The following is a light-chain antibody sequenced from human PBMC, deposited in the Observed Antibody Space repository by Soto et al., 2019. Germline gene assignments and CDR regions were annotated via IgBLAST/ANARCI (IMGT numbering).Light chain of an antibody. V-gene: IGKV1-5*03. CDR3: QQYNIVSWT. J-gene: IGKJ1*01. Sequence: DIQMTQSPSTLSASVGDRVTITCRASQSISSWLAWYQQKPGKAPKLLIYKASSLESGFPSRFSGSGSGTEFTLTISSLQPDDFATYSCQQYNIVSWTFGQGTKVEIK. CDR2: KAS. CDR1: QSISSW.